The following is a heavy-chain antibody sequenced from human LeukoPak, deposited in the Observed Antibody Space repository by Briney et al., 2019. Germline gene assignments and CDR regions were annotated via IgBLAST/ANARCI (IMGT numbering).Heavy chain of an antibody. CDR1: GGTFTSYA. CDR3: SRGRSWFGENDAFDN. D-gene: IGHD3-10*01. V-gene: IGHV1-69*06. CDR2: IIPMFGTT. J-gene: IGHJ3*02. Sequence: SVKVSSEASGGTFTSYAISWVRQAPGQGLEWMGGIIPMFGTTNYAQKFQGRVTITADKATSTAYMELSSLRSEDTDVYYCSRGRSWFGENDAFDNWGQGTMVTVSS.